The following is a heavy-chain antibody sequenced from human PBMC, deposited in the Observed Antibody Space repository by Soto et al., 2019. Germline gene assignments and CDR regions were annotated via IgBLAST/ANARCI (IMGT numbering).Heavy chain of an antibody. Sequence: LRLSCAASGFTFDDYAMHWVRQAPGKGLEWVSGISWDSGSIIYADSVKGRFTISRDNSKNTLYLQMNSLRAEDTAVYYCAKDKEGSGYSVNWFDPWGQGTLVTVSS. V-gene: IGHV3-9*01. CDR3: AKDKEGSGYSVNWFDP. CDR1: GFTFDDYA. CDR2: ISWDSGSI. D-gene: IGHD3-22*01. J-gene: IGHJ5*02.